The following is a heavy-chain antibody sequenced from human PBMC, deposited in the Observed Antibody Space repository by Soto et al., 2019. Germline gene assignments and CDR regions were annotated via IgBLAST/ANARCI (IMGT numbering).Heavy chain of an antibody. CDR1: GFTFVDSY. CDR3: VRGGGGGLFDP. V-gene: IGHV3-11*06. Sequence: PGGSLRLSCAGSGFTFVDSYMSWIRQAPGKGLEWLSYISPGSRYPAYADSVKGRFTISRDNAKRSLYLQMMSLTAEDTAIYYCVRGGGGGLFDPWGQGTMVTSPQ. J-gene: IGHJ5*02. CDR2: ISPGSRYP. D-gene: IGHD2-15*01.